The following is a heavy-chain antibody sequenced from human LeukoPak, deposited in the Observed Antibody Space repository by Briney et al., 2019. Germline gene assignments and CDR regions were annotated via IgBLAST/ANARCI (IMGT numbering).Heavy chain of an antibody. CDR3: AKDVGATFWDAFDM. J-gene: IGHJ3*02. CDR2: ISGSGGST. V-gene: IGHV3-23*01. CDR1: GFTFSSYA. Sequence: TGGSLRLSCAASGFTFSSYAMSWVRQAPGKGLEWVSAISGSGGSTYYADSVKGRFTISRDNSKNTLYLQMNSLRAEDTALYYCAKDVGATFWDAFDMWGLGTMVTVSS. D-gene: IGHD1-26*01.